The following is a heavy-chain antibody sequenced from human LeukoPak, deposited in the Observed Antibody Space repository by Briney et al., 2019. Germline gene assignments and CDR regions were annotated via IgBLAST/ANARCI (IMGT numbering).Heavy chain of an antibody. CDR2: ISAYNGNT. D-gene: IGHD2-15*01. CDR3: ARCTGGGSCYGVRY. V-gene: IGHV1-18*01. Sequence: VASVKVSCKASGYTFTSYGISWVRQAPGQGLEWMGWISAYNGNTNYAQKLQGRVTMTTDTSTSTAYMELGSLRSDDTAVYYCARCTGGGSCYGVRYWGQGTLVTVSS. CDR1: GYTFTSYG. J-gene: IGHJ4*02.